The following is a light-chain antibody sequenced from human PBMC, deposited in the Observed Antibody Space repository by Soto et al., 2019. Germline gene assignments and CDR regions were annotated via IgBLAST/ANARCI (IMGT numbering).Light chain of an antibody. J-gene: IGKJ4*01. CDR2: DAS. CDR3: QQRGNEQVT. V-gene: IGKV3-11*01. CDR1: QSVSRS. Sequence: ESVLTQSPATLSLSPGEGATLSCRASQSVSRSLAWYQQKPGQAPRLLIYDASSRATGVPDRFSGSGSGTASPLTPASLEPEDFAVSCRQQRGNEQVTFGGGTEVDIK.